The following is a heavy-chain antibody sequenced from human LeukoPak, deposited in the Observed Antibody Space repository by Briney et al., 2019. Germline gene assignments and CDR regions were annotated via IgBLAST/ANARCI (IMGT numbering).Heavy chain of an antibody. CDR3: ARERYSGYDLGY. D-gene: IGHD5-12*01. J-gene: IGHJ4*02. CDR1: GYTFTSYY. V-gene: IGHV1-46*03. Sequence: ASVKVSCKASGYTFTSYYMHWVRQAPGQGLEWMGIINPSGGSTSYAQKFQGRVTMTRDTSTSTVYMELSSLRSEDTAVYHCARERYSGYDLGYWGQGTLVTVSS. CDR2: INPSGGST.